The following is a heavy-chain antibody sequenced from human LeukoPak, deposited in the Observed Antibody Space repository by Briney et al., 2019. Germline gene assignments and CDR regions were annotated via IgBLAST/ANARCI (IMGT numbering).Heavy chain of an antibody. Sequence: GGTLRLSCAASGFTFSSYGMSWVRQAPGKGLEWVSAISGSGGSTYYADSVKGRFTISRDNSKNTLYLQMNSLRAEDTAVYYCAKDRGGYSGYGSYWYFDLWGRGTLVTVSS. D-gene: IGHD5-12*01. CDR3: AKDRGGYSGYGSYWYFDL. J-gene: IGHJ2*01. V-gene: IGHV3-23*01. CDR1: GFTFSSYG. CDR2: ISGSGGST.